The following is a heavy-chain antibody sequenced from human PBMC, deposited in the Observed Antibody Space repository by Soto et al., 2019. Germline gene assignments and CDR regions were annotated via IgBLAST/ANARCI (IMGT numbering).Heavy chain of an antibody. V-gene: IGHV3-30-3*01. CDR1: GFTFSSYA. D-gene: IGHD5-18*01. CDR3: ARGRIQLWSMQAGVYYYYGMDV. Sequence: GGSLRLSCAASGFTFSSYAMHWVRQAPGKGLEWVAVISYDGSNKYYADSVKGRFTISRDNSKNTLYLQMNSLRAEDTAVYYCARGRIQLWSMQAGVYYYYGMDVWGQGTTVTVSS. CDR2: ISYDGSNK. J-gene: IGHJ6*02.